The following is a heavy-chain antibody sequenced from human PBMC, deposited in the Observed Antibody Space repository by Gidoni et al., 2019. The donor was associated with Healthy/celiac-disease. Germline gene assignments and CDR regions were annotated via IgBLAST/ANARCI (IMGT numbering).Heavy chain of an antibody. Sequence: QLQLQESGSGLVKPSQTLSLTCAVSGGSISSGGYSWSWIRQPPGKGLEWIGYIYHSGSTYYNPSLKSRVTISVDRSKNQFSLKLSSVTAADTAVYYCARQNHSSGWSEYFDYWGQGTLVTVSS. D-gene: IGHD6-19*01. J-gene: IGHJ4*02. CDR2: IYHSGST. CDR1: GGSISSGGYS. V-gene: IGHV4-30-2*01. CDR3: ARQNHSSGWSEYFDY.